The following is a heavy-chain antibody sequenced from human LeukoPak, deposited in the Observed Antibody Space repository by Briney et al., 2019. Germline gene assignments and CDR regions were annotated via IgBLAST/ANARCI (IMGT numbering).Heavy chain of an antibody. CDR3: AKDRYSSHWFGLDH. Sequence: GGSLRLSCAASGFPFSNYGMHWVRQAPGKGLEWVAFMRSDGSGKYYADSVKGRFTISRDNPKNTLFLQMNSLRPEDTAVYYCAKDRYSSHWFGLDHWGQGVLVIVSS. V-gene: IGHV3-30*02. CDR2: MRSDGSGK. J-gene: IGHJ4*02. CDR1: GFPFSNYG. D-gene: IGHD6-13*01.